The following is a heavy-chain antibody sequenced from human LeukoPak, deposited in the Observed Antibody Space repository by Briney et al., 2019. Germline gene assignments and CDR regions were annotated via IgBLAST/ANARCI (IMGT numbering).Heavy chain of an antibody. CDR2: INPNSGGT. V-gene: IGHV1-2*02. CDR1: GYTFTGYY. CDR3: ARETEKSLDWKYYFDY. Sequence: ASVKVSCKASGYTFTGYYMHWVRQAPGQGLEWMGWINPNSGGTNYAQKFQGRVTMTRDTSISTAYMELSRLRSDDTAVYYCARETEKSLDWKYYFDYWGQGTLVTVSS. J-gene: IGHJ4*02. D-gene: IGHD1-1*01.